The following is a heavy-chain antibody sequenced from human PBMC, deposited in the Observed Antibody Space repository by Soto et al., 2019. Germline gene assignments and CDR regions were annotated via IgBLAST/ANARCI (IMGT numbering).Heavy chain of an antibody. CDR1: GYTFTTFC. Sequence: GESLKISCTGFGYTFTTFCISWVLQMPGRGLEWMGRIDPRDSYTNYSPSFQGHVTISVDKSISTAYLQWGSLKASDTAMYYCARPYCSSSTCDSWFDPWGQGTLVTV. CDR2: IDPRDSYT. CDR3: ARPYCSSSTCDSWFDP. J-gene: IGHJ5*02. V-gene: IGHV5-10-1*01. D-gene: IGHD2-2*01.